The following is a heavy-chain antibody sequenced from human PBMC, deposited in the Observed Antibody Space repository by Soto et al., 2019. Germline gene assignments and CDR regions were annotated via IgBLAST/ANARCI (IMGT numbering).Heavy chain of an antibody. D-gene: IGHD3-22*01. Sequence: WTWIRQSPGKGLEWIGYIFHSGITDYNPSVKSRVTISIDKSKNLFSLKLTSVTAADTAVYYCARDRDFYDSAGYYRTLDSWGQGILVTVSS. CDR3: ARDRDFYDSAGYYRTLDS. J-gene: IGHJ5*01. CDR2: IFHSGIT. V-gene: IGHV4-61*03.